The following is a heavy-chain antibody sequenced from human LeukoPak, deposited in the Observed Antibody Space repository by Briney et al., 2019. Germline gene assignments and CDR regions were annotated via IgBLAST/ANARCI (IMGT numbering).Heavy chain of an antibody. D-gene: IGHD3-10*01. J-gene: IGHJ4*02. Sequence: GGSLRLSCTASGFTFSSYGMHWVRQAPGKGLEWVTFIQYDGSNKYYADSVKGRFTISRDSSKNTLYLQMISLRAEDTAVYYCAKDAGSYSFDYWGQGTLVTVSS. V-gene: IGHV3-30*02. CDR1: GFTFSSYG. CDR2: IQYDGSNK. CDR3: AKDAGSYSFDY.